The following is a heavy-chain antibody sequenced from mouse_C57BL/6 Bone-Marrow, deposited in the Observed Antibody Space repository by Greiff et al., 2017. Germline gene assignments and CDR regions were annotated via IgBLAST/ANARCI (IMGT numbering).Heavy chain of an antibody. V-gene: IGHV1-85*01. CDR3: ARDYGSSYWYFDV. CDR2: IYPRDGST. CDR1: GYTFTSYD. J-gene: IGHJ1*03. D-gene: IGHD1-1*01. Sequence: VQLQQSGPELVKPGASVKLSCKASGYTFTSYDINWVKQRPGQGLEWIGWIYPRDGSTKYNEKFKGKATLTVATSSSTAYMELHSLTSEDSAVYCGARDYGSSYWYFDVWGTGTTVTVSS.